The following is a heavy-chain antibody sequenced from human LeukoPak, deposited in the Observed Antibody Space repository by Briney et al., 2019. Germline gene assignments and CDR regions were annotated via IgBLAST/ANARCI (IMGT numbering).Heavy chain of an antibody. Sequence: SVKVSCKASGGTFSSYAISWVRQAPGQGLEWMGGIIPIFGTANYAQKFQGRVTITADESTSTAYMELSRLRSDDTAVYYCARGFCSRTNCYFGAVDFWGQGTLVSVSS. CDR1: GGTFSSYA. CDR2: IIPIFGTA. J-gene: IGHJ4*02. D-gene: IGHD2-2*01. CDR3: ARGFCSRTNCYFGAVDF. V-gene: IGHV1-69*13.